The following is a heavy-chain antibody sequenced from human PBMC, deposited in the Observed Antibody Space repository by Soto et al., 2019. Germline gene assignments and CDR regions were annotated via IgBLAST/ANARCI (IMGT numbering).Heavy chain of an antibody. J-gene: IGHJ5*02. CDR3: ARDDYGDYGWLDP. CDR2: ISWNSGSI. V-gene: IGHV3-9*01. CDR1: GFTFDDYA. D-gene: IGHD4-17*01. Sequence: GGSLRLSCAASGFTFDDYAMHWVRQAPGKGLEWVSGISWNSGSIGYADSVKGRFTISRDNAKNSLYLQMNSLRAEDTAVYYCARDDYGDYGWLDPWGQGTLVTVYS.